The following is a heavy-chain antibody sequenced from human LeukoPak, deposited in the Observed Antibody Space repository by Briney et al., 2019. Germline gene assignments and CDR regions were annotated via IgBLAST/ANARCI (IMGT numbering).Heavy chain of an antibody. CDR3: ARGLTDYYDSSGYYYNWFDP. CDR1: GGSISSYY. CDR2: IDHSGYT. V-gene: IGHV4-59*01. Sequence: PSETLSLTCTVSGGSISSYYWSWIRQPPGKGLQWIGYIDHSGYTNYNPSLKSRVTISVDTSKNQFSLKLSSVTAADTAVYYCARGLTDYYDSSGYYYNWFDPWGQGTLVTVSS. J-gene: IGHJ5*02. D-gene: IGHD3-22*01.